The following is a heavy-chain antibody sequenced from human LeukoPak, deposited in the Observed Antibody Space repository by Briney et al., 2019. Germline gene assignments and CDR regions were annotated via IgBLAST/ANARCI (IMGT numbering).Heavy chain of an antibody. Sequence: GGSLRLSCAASGFTLSSYWMNWVRQAPGKGLVWVSRIASDGSSTTYADSVKGRFSISRDNAKNTLYLQMNSLRVEDTAVYYCARGRPHGNDYWGQGTLVTVSS. CDR2: IASDGSST. CDR3: ARGRPHGNDY. V-gene: IGHV3-74*01. CDR1: GFTLSSYW. D-gene: IGHD4-23*01. J-gene: IGHJ4*02.